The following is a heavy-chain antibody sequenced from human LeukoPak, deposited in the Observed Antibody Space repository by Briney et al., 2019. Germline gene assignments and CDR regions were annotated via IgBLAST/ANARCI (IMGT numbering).Heavy chain of an antibody. CDR3: ARDSERDYYDSSGYYYGAFDI. Sequence: SETLSLTCAVYGGSFSGYYWSWIRQPPGKGLEWIGEINHSGSTNYNPSLKSRVTISVDTSKNQFSLKLSSVTAADTAVYYCARDSERDYYDSSGYYYGAFDIWGQGTMVTVSS. D-gene: IGHD3-22*01. CDR2: INHSGST. J-gene: IGHJ3*02. V-gene: IGHV4-34*01. CDR1: GGSFSGYY.